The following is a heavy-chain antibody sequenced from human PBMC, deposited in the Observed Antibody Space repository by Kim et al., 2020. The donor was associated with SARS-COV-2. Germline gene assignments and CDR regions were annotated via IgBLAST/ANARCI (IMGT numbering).Heavy chain of an antibody. CDR2: IFGDNINT. Sequence: GGSLRLSCAASGFTFKNYAMNWVRQAPGKGLEWVSVIFGDNINTHSADSVKGRFTISRDDSKKTLYLQMNSLRAEDTAVYYCAKGRPLSELWLQSDYYDDWGQGTLVTVSS. CDR1: GFTFKNYA. J-gene: IGHJ4*02. CDR3: AKGRPLSELWLQSDYYDD. D-gene: IGHD5-12*01. V-gene: IGHV3-23*03.